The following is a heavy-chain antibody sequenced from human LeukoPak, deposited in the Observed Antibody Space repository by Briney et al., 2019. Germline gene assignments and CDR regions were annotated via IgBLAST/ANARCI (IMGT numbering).Heavy chain of an antibody. V-gene: IGHV4-31*03. J-gene: IGHJ4*02. Sequence: SETLSLTCTVSGGSISSGGYYWSWIRQHPGKGLEWIGYIYYSGSTNYNPSLKSRVTISVDTSKNQFSLKLSSVTAADTAVHYCARGIQLSPSTFDYWGQGTLVTVSS. D-gene: IGHD5-18*01. CDR1: GGSISSGGYY. CDR2: IYYSGST. CDR3: ARGIQLSPSTFDY.